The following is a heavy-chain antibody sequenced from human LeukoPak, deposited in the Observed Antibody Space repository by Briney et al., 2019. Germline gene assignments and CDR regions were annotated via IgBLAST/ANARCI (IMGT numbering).Heavy chain of an antibody. D-gene: IGHD3/OR15-3a*01. CDR2: ISGSSSYI. J-gene: IGHJ4*02. Sequence: GGSLRLSCAASGFTFSSYSMNWVRQAPGKGLEWVSSISGSSSYIYYADSVKGRFTISRDNAKNSLYLQMNSLRAEDTAVYYCARREDYYFDYWGQGTLVTVSS. CDR3: ARREDYYFDY. CDR1: GFTFSSYS. V-gene: IGHV3-21*01.